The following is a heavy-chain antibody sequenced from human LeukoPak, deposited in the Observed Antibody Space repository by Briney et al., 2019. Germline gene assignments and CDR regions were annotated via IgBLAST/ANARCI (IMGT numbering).Heavy chain of an antibody. J-gene: IGHJ4*02. D-gene: IGHD4-17*01. CDR2: FYYSGST. CDR3: ARVSGSPTVTNFDY. V-gene: IGHV4-39*07. CDR1: GGSISTSSYY. Sequence: KPSETLSLTCTVSGGSISTSSYYWGWIRQPPGKGLEWVGSFYYSGSTYYNPSLKSRVTISVDTSKNQFSLTVSSVTAADTAVYYCARVSGSPTVTNFDYWGQGTLVTVSS.